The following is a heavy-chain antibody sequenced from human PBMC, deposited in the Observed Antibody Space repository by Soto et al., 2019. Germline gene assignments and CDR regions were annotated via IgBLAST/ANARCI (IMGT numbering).Heavy chain of an antibody. D-gene: IGHD1-1*01. Sequence: QVHLVQSGAEVKKPGASVKVSCKASGYTFTSYGITWVRQAPGQGLEWMGWLSAHNGNTDYAQKLQGRVIVTRDTSTSTAYMELRSLRSDATAVYYCARGRYGDYWGQGALVTVSS. J-gene: IGHJ4*02. V-gene: IGHV1-18*01. CDR3: ARGRYGDY. CDR2: LSAHNGNT. CDR1: GYTFTSYG.